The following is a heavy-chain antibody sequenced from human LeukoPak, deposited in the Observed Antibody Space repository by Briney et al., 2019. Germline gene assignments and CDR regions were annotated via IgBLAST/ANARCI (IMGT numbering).Heavy chain of an antibody. CDR3: ARGVAENGNPNYFDP. V-gene: IGHV3-33*01. D-gene: IGHD6-13*01. CDR1: GFIFSRYA. CDR2: VWSDGTRE. Sequence: GRSLRLSCAASGFIFSRYAMHWVRQAPGTGLEWVAVVWSDGTREYYIDSVKGRFTISRDNSKNTLYLQMNSLRAEDTAVYSCARGVAENGNPNYFDPWGRGTLVTVSS. J-gene: IGHJ5*02.